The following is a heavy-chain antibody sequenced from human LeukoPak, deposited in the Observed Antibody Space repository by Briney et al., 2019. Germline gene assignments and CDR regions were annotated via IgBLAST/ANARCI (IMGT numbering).Heavy chain of an antibody. V-gene: IGHV1-69*13. Sequence: GASVNVSCKASGGTFSSYAISWVRQAPGQGLEWMGGIIPIFGTANYAQKFQGRVTITADESTSTAYMELSSLRSEDTAVYYCAMKNCSSTSCLDYYYYGMDVWGQGTTVTVSS. CDR2: IIPIFGTA. D-gene: IGHD2-2*01. CDR1: GGTFSSYA. J-gene: IGHJ6*02. CDR3: AMKNCSSTSCLDYYYYGMDV.